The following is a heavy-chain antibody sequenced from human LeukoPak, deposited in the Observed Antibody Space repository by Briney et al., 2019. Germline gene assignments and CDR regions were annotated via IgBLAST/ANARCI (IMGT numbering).Heavy chain of an antibody. Sequence: ASVKVSCKTSGYPFRNYDINWVRQATGQGLEWMGWMNPNSGNTGYAQKFQGRVTMTRNTSISTAYMELSSLRSEDTAVYYCARILGELMYYWGQGTLVTVSS. V-gene: IGHV1-8*01. J-gene: IGHJ4*02. CDR1: GYPFRNYD. CDR3: ARILGELMYY. D-gene: IGHD3-10*01. CDR2: MNPNSGNT.